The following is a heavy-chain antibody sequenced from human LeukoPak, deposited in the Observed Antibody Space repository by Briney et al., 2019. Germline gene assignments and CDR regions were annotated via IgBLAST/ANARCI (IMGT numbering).Heavy chain of an antibody. V-gene: IGHV3-48*02. CDR2: ISIRSSSM. Sequence: GGSLRLSCAASGFTLSDYSMKWVRQAPGKGLEWVSYISIRSSSMYYAESVKGRFTISRDNAQNSLHLQMNSLRDEDTAVYYCARGKGAYSWESDYWGQGALVTVSS. J-gene: IGHJ4*02. CDR3: ARGKGAYSWESDY. D-gene: IGHD3-16*01. CDR1: GFTLSDYS.